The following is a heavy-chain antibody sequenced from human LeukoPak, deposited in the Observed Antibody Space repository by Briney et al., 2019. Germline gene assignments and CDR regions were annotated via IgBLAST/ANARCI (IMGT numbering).Heavy chain of an antibody. CDR2: IRSKAYGGTT. CDR1: GFTFGDYA. V-gene: IGHV3-49*04. D-gene: IGHD2-15*01. J-gene: IGHJ4*02. Sequence: GGSLRLSCTASGFTFGDYAMSWVRQAPGKGREWVGFIRSKAYGGTTEYAASVKGRFTISRDDSKSIAYLQMNSLKTEDTAVYYCTRLGYCSGGSCYDPDYWGQGTLVTVSS. CDR3: TRLGYCSGGSCYDPDY.